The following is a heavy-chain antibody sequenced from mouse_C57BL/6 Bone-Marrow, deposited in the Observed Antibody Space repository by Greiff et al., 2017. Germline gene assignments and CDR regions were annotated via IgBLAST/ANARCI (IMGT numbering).Heavy chain of an antibody. CDR1: GYTFTSYW. D-gene: IGHD2-12*01. CDR3: ARWGYSFYAMDY. CDR2: IDPSDSYT. V-gene: IGHV1-59*01. Sequence: QVQLQQPGAELVRPGTSVKLSCKASGYTFTSYWMHWVKQRPGQGLEWIGVIDPSDSYTNYNQKFKGKATLTVDTSSSTAYLHLSSLTSEDSAVYYCARWGYSFYAMDYWGQGTSVTVSS. J-gene: IGHJ4*01.